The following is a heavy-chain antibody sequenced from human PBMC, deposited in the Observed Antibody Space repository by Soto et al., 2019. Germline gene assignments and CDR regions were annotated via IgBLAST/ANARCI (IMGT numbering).Heavy chain of an antibody. D-gene: IGHD3-3*01. V-gene: IGHV5-10-1*01. CDR1: GYSFTSYW. Sequence: PGESLKISCKGSGYSFTSYWISWVRQMPGKGLEWMGRIDPSDSYTNYSPSFQGHVTISADKSISTAYLQWSSLKASDTAMYYCARPGDDFWSANFVTSGQGPLVTVSS. J-gene: IGHJ5*02. CDR2: IDPSDSYT. CDR3: ARPGDDFWSANFVT.